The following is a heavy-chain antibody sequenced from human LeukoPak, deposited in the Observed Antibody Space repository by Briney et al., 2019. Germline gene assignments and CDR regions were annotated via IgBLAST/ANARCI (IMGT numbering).Heavy chain of an antibody. D-gene: IGHD6-13*01. CDR1: GFTPSIYS. CDR3: AGYNWFDP. V-gene: IGHV3-21*01. Sequence: PGGSLRLSCAASGFTPSIYSMNWVRQAPGKGLEWVSSISGSSTYLYYADSVKGRFTISRDNAKNSLYLQMNSLRAEDTAVYYCAGYNWFDPWGQGTLVTVSS. J-gene: IGHJ5*02. CDR2: ISGSSTYL.